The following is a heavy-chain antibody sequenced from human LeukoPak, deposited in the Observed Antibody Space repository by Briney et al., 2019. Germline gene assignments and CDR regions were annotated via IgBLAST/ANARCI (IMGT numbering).Heavy chain of an antibody. J-gene: IGHJ4*02. CDR3: ARLDRDDFWSGYYYLVLDY. Sequence: GESLKISCKGSGYSFTSYWIGWVRQMPGKGLEWMVNIYPGDSDTRYSPSFQGQVTISADKSISTAYLQWSSLKASDTAMYYCARLDRDDFWSGYYYLVLDYWGQGTLVTVSS. D-gene: IGHD3-3*01. CDR2: IYPGDSDT. V-gene: IGHV5-51*01. CDR1: GYSFTSYW.